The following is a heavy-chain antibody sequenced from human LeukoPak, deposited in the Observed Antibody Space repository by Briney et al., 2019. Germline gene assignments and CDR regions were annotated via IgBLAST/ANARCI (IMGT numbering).Heavy chain of an antibody. CDR2: IYTSGST. CDR3: ARVTTGVVVIDY. J-gene: IGHJ4*02. V-gene: IGHV4-61*02. CDR1: GGSISSGSYY. D-gene: IGHD3-22*01. Sequence: PSETLSLTCTVSGGSISSGSYYWSWIRQPAGKGLEWIGRIYTSGSTNYNPSLKSRVTISVDTSKNQFSLKLSSVTAADTAVYYCARVTTGVVVIDYWGQGTLVTVSS.